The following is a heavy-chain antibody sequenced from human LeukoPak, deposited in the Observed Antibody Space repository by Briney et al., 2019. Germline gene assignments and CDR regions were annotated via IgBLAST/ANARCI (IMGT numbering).Heavy chain of an antibody. J-gene: IGHJ4*02. CDR2: IYYSGST. Sequence: SETLSLTCTVSGGSISSYYWSWIRQPPGKGLEWIGYIYYSGSTNYNPSLKSRVTISVDTSKNQFSLKLSSVTAADTAVYYCARVESDDYGPRDYFDYWGQGTLVTVSS. CDR1: GGSISSYY. CDR3: ARVESDDYGPRDYFDY. V-gene: IGHV4-59*01. D-gene: IGHD4-17*01.